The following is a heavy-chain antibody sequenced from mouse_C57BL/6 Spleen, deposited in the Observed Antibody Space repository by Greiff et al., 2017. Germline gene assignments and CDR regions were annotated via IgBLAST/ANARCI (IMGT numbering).Heavy chain of an antibody. CDR1: GFSLTSYG. Sequence: QVQLKQSGPGLVQPSQSLSITCTVSGFSLTSYGVYWVRQSPGKGLEWLGVIWSGGSTDYNAAFISRLSISKDNSKSQVFFKMNSLQADDTAIYYCARNSGAYYSNYFDYWGQGTTLTVSS. CDR3: ARNSGAYYSNYFDY. V-gene: IGHV2-2*01. J-gene: IGHJ2*01. D-gene: IGHD2-5*01. CDR2: IWSGGST.